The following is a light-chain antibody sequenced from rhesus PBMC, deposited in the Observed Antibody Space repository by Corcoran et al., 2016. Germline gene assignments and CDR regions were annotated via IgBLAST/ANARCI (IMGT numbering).Light chain of an antibody. V-gene: IGKV1-22*01. CDR2: KAS. CDR3: LQFSSGRT. Sequence: DIQMTQSPSSLSASVGDTVTITCRASQSISSWSDWYQQKPGKAPKLLIYKASSLQSGVPSRFSGSGSGTDFTLPISSLQPGFFATYCCLQFSSGRTFGQGTKVDIK. J-gene: IGKJ1*01. CDR1: QSISSW.